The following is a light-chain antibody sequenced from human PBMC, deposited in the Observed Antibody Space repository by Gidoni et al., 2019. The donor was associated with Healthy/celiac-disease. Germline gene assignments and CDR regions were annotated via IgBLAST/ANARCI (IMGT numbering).Light chain of an antibody. CDR1: QSISSW. CDR2: KAS. V-gene: IGKV1-5*03. J-gene: IGKJ5*01. Sequence: IQMTHSPSTLSASVGDRVTITCRASQSISSWLAWYQQKPGKAPKLLIYKASSLESGVPSRFSGSGSGTEFTLTISSLQPDDFATYYCQQYNSYSPITFGQGTRLEIK. CDR3: QQYNSYSPIT.